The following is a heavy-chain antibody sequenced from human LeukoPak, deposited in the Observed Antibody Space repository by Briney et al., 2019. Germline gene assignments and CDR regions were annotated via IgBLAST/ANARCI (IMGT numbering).Heavy chain of an antibody. D-gene: IGHD6-19*01. J-gene: IGHJ4*02. V-gene: IGHV4-4*09. CDR1: GGSLSSYY. Sequence: PSETLSLTCTVSGGSLSSYYWSWIRQPPRKGQEWIGYIYTSGSANYNPSLKRRVTMSVDTSKDQFSLKLSSVNVADTAVYYCARQRVRSVSGWYDGYFDYWGQGTLVTVSS. CDR2: IYTSGSA. CDR3: ARQRVRSVSGWYDGYFDY.